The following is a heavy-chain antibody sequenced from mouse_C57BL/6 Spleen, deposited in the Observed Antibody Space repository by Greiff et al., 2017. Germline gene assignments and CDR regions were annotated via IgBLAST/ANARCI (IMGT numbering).Heavy chain of an antibody. J-gene: IGHJ2*01. Sequence: VKLVESGAELVKPGASVKISCKASGYAFSSYWMNWVKQRPGKGLEWIGQIYPGDGDTNYNGKFKGKATLTADKSSSTAYMQLSSLTSEDSAVYFCARRGGDGYYGYFDYWGQGTTLTVSS. D-gene: IGHD2-3*01. CDR3: ARRGGDGYYGYFDY. V-gene: IGHV1-80*01. CDR1: GYAFSSYW. CDR2: IYPGDGDT.